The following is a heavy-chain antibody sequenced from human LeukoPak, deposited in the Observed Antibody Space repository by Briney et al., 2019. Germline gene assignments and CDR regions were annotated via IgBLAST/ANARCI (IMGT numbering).Heavy chain of an antibody. V-gene: IGHV3-23*01. D-gene: IGHD3-10*01. CDR1: GFTLSNYD. Sequence: GGSLGLSCADSGFTLSNYDMSWVRQAPGKGLEWVSAISGSGGTTYYADSVKGRFTISRDNSKNTLYLQMNSLRAEDTAVYYCAKGSGRPNWFDPRGQGTLGTVSS. J-gene: IGHJ5*02. CDR3: AKGSGRPNWFDP. CDR2: ISGSGGTT.